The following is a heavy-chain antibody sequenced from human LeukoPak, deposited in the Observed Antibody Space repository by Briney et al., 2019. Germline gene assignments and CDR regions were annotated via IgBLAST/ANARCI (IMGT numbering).Heavy chain of an antibody. CDR3: AKGACSGGSCRIDY. D-gene: IGHD2-15*01. Sequence: PGGSLRLSCAASGFTFSSYAMSWVRQAPGKGLEWVSTISGSGTSTNYAGSVKGRFTISRDNSKYTVYLHMNSLRADDTAVYYCAKGACSGGSCRIDYWGQGTPVTVSS. V-gene: IGHV3-23*01. CDR1: GFTFSSYA. J-gene: IGHJ4*02. CDR2: ISGSGTST.